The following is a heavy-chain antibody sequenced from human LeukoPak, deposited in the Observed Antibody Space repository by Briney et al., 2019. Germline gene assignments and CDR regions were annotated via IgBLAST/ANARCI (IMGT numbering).Heavy chain of an antibody. CDR2: TKSKANSYTT. V-gene: IGHV3-72*01. D-gene: IGHD3-22*01. CDR3: TRWDSSGYCDY. Sequence: PGPSLSLSWAACGCSYIEHYMDWVRQPPGKGLEWVGRTKSKANSYTTEYSASVKGRCTISRDGSKISLSLQMNSLRAEDTAVYYCTRWDSSGYCDYWGQGTLVTVSS. CDR1: GCSYIEHY. J-gene: IGHJ4*02.